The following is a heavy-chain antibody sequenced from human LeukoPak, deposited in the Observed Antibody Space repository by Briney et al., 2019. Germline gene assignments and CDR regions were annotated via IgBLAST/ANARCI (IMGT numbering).Heavy chain of an antibody. CDR2: ISGSGGST. D-gene: IGHD2-21*02. Sequence: GGSLRLSCAASGFTFSSYAMSWVRQVPGKGLEWVSAISGSGGSTYYADSVKGRFAISRDNSKNTLYLQMNSLRAEDTAVYYCAKASQHIVVVTAIFCWGQGTLVTVSS. CDR3: AKASQHIVVVTAIFC. J-gene: IGHJ4*02. CDR1: GFTFSSYA. V-gene: IGHV3-23*01.